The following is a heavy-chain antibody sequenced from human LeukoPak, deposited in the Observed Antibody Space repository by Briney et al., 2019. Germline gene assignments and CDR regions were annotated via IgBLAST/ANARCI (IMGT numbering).Heavy chain of an antibody. CDR3: ARDCGGDCYFDC. V-gene: IGHV3-21*06. J-gene: IGHJ4*02. CDR1: GFTFSDYS. Sequence: GGSLRLSCAASGFTFSDYSMNWVRQAPGQGLEWVSSITSTTTYTYYADSVKGRFTTSRDNAKNSLYLQMNSLRAEDTAVYYCARDCGGDCYFDCWGQGTLVTVSS. D-gene: IGHD2-21*02. CDR2: ITSTTTYT.